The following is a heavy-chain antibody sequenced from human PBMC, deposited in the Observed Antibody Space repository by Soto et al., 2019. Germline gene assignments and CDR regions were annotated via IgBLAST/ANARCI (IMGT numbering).Heavy chain of an antibody. V-gene: IGHV3-33*01. CDR1: GFTFSSYG. D-gene: IGHD2-15*01. Sequence: PWGSLRLSCAASGFTFSSYGMHWVRQAPGKELERVPVIWYDSSNKYYADSVKGLFTISRDNSKNTLYLQMNRLRDEDTAVYYCASQSRLGYCSGGSCVGMDLWGQQTTVAVCS. CDR2: IWYDSSNK. CDR3: ASQSRLGYCSGGSCVGMDL. J-gene: IGHJ6*02.